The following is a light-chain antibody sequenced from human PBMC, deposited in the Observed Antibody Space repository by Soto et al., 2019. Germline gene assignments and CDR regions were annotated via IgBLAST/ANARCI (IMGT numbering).Light chain of an antibody. CDR2: DAS. CDR3: PQRSNWPPIT. CDR1: QSVSSY. V-gene: IGKV3-11*01. Sequence: EIVLTQSPATLSLSPGERATLSCRASQSVSSYLAWYQQKPGQAPRLLIYDASNRATGIPARCSGSGSGTDFTRTVSSLEPEDFAVNYCPQRSNWPPITFGQGKRLEIK. J-gene: IGKJ5*01.